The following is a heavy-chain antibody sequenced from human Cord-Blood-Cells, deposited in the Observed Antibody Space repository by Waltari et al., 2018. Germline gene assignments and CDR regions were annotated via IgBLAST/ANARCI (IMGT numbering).Heavy chain of an antibody. J-gene: IGHJ4*02. CDR1: GGSFSGYY. Sequence: QVQLQQWGAGLLTPSETLSLTCAVYGGSFSGYYWSWIRKPPGKGLEWIGEINHSGSTNHHPSLKSRVTISVDTSKNQFSLKLSSVTAADTAVYYCASRYDFWSGYYFDYFDYWGQGTLVTVSS. V-gene: IGHV4-34*01. CDR2: INHSGST. D-gene: IGHD3-3*01. CDR3: ASRYDFWSGYYFDYFDY.